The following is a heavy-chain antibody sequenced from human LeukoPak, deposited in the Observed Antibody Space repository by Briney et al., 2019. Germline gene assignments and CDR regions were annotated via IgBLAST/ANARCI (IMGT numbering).Heavy chain of an antibody. Sequence: ASVKVSCKVPGYSVMELSMHWVRQAPGKGLEWMGGFDPEDGETIYAQKFQGRVTMTEDTSTDTAYMELSSLRSEDTAVYYCATPGPDWGDAFDIWGQGTMVTVSS. V-gene: IGHV1-24*01. CDR3: ATPGPDWGDAFDI. CDR2: FDPEDGET. D-gene: IGHD3/OR15-3a*01. CDR1: GYSVMELS. J-gene: IGHJ3*02.